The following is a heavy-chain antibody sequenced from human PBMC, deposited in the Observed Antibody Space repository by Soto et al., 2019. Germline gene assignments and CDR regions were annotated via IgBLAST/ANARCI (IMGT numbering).Heavy chain of an antibody. J-gene: IGHJ4*02. D-gene: IGHD1-26*01. CDR2: ISGSGGTT. V-gene: IGHV3-23*01. Sequence: PVGSLRLSCASAVFTFNTYAMTWVRHSPGKWLEWVSAISGSGGTTYYADSVKGRVTISRDNSKNTLFLEMNSLRADDTAVYYCAKGMVGGSLYYFDYWGQGTLVIVSS. CDR1: VFTFNTYA. CDR3: AKGMVGGSLYYFDY.